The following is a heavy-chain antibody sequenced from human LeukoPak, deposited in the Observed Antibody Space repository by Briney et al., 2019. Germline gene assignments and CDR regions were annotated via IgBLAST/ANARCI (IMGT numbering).Heavy chain of an antibody. CDR1: GFTVSSNY. J-gene: IGHJ4*02. Sequence: PGGSLRLSCAASGFTVSSNYMSWVRQAPGKGLEWVSVIYSGGSTYYADSVKGRFTISRDNSKNTLYLQMNSLRAEDTAVYYCQRGQSGYSSGYDYWGQGTLVTVSS. CDR3: QRGQSGYSSGYDY. CDR2: IYSGGST. V-gene: IGHV3-53*01. D-gene: IGHD6-19*01.